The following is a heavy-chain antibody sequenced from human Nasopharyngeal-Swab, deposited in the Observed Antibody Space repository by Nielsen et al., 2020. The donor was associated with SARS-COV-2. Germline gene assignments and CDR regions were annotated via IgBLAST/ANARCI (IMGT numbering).Heavy chain of an antibody. CDR1: GFTFSSYA. J-gene: IGHJ4*02. Sequence: GGSLRLSCAASGFTFSSYAMSWVRQAPGKGLVWVSRINADGSRTFYADSVEGRFTISRDDAKNTLYLQMNSLRGEDTAVYFCTRGTLAGPGIDYWGQGALVTVSS. CDR2: INADGSRT. V-gene: IGHV3-74*01. CDR3: TRGTLAGPGIDY.